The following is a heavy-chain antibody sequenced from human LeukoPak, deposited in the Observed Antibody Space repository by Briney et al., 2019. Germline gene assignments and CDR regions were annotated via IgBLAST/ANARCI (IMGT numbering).Heavy chain of an antibody. J-gene: IGHJ4*02. V-gene: IGHV4-59*01. Sequence: SETLSLTCTVSGGSISSYYWSWIRQPPGKGLEWIGYIYYSGSTNYNPSPKSRVTISVDTSKNQFSLKLSSVTAADTAVYYCARVVYGDFFFFDYWGQGTLVTVSS. CDR1: GGSISSYY. CDR2: IYYSGST. CDR3: ARVVYGDFFFFDY. D-gene: IGHD4-17*01.